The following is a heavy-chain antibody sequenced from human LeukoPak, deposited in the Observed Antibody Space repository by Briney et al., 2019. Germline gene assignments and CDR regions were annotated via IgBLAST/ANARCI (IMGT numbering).Heavy chain of an antibody. J-gene: IGHJ4*02. CDR3: TTEGLFPGGDFWSGYYSRCDY. CDR1: GFTFSSYP. Sequence: GGSLRLSCAASGFTFSSYPMSWVRQAPGKGLEWVGRIKSKTDGGTTDYAAPVKGRFTISRDDSKNTLYLQMNSLKTEDTAVYYCTTEGLFPGGDFWSGYYSRCDYWGQGTLVTVSS. D-gene: IGHD3-3*01. V-gene: IGHV3-15*01. CDR2: IKSKTDGGTT.